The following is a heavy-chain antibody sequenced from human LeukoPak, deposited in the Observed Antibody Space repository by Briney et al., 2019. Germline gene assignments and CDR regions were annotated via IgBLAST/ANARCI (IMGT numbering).Heavy chain of an antibody. CDR3: ARDSRGYCSGGSCYSARGAFDI. CDR2: INPSGGST. CDR1: GYTFTSYY. V-gene: IGHV1-46*01. D-gene: IGHD2-15*01. Sequence: ASVKVSCEASGYTFTSYYMHWVRQAPGQGLEWMGIINPSGGSTSYAQKFQGRVTMTRDTSTSTVYMELSSLRSEDTAVYYCARDSRGYCSGGSCYSARGAFDIWGQGTMVTVSS. J-gene: IGHJ3*02.